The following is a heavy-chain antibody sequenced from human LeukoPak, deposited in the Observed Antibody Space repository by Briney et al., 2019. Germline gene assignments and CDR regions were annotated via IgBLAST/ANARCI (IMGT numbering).Heavy chain of an antibody. J-gene: IGHJ4*02. CDR1: GGSISSYY. D-gene: IGHD1-26*01. V-gene: IGHV4-59*12. Sequence: SETLSLTCTVSGGSISSYYWSWIRQPPGKGLEWIGYIYYSGSTNYNPSLKSRVTISVDTSKNQFSLKLSSVTAADTAVYYCARSKVWREPRFDYWGQGTLVTVSS. CDR2: IYYSGST. CDR3: ARSKVWREPRFDY.